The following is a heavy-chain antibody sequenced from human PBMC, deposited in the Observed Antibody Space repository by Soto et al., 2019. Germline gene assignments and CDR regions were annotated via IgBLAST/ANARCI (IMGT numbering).Heavy chain of an antibody. V-gene: IGHV4-34*01. CDR1: GGSFSGYY. Sequence: ETLSLTCAVYGGSFSGYYWSWIRQPPGKGLEWIGEINHSGSTNYNPSLKSRVTISVDTSKNQFSLKLSSVTAADTALYYCAREGMLIGDFWSGYRYYYYYYMDVWGKGTTVTVSS. CDR2: INHSGST. D-gene: IGHD3-3*01. J-gene: IGHJ6*03. CDR3: AREGMLIGDFWSGYRYYYYYYMDV.